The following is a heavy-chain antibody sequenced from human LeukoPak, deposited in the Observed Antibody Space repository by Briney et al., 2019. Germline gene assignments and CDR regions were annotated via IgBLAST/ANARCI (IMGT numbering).Heavy chain of an antibody. Sequence: GGSLRLSCAASGFTFSSYAMSWVRQAPGKGLEWVSAISGSGGSTYYADSVKGRFTISRDNSKNTLYLQMNSLRAEDTAVYYCAKGSRYCSRTSCYSVGDYWGQGTLVTVSS. D-gene: IGHD2-2*02. CDR3: AKGSRYCSRTSCYSVGDY. CDR1: GFTFSSYA. J-gene: IGHJ4*02. CDR2: ISGSGGST. V-gene: IGHV3-23*01.